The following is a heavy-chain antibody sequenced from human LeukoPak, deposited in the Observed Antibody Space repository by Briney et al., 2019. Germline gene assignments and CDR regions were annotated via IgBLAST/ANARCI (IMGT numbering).Heavy chain of an antibody. Sequence: GGSLRLSCAASGFTFGSYTMNWVRQAPGKGLEWVLSIDRTSSLIYYAGSVKGRFTISRDNSKNTLYLQMNSLRAEDTAVYYCAKAGGIVVVVAATFDYWGQGTLVTVSS. CDR3: AKAGGIVVVVAATFDY. J-gene: IGHJ4*02. CDR1: GFTFGSYT. V-gene: IGHV3-21*04. D-gene: IGHD2-15*01. CDR2: IDRTSSLI.